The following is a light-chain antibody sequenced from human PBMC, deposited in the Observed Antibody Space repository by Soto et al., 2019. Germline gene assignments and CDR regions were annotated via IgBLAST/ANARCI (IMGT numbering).Light chain of an antibody. CDR2: EVS. J-gene: IGLJ1*01. CDR1: SSDVGGYNY. V-gene: IGLV2-14*01. Sequence: QSVLTQPASVSGSPGQSITISCTGTSSDVGGYNYVSWYQQHPGKDPKLMIFEVSNRPSGVSNRFSGSKSGNTASLTISGLQTEDEADYYCNSYTSSFTHLFRTATKVTVL. CDR3: NSYTSSFTHL.